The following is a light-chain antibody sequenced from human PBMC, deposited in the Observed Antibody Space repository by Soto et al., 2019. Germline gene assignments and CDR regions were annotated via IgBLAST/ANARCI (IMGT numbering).Light chain of an antibody. V-gene: IGLV1-40*01. J-gene: IGLJ2*01. Sequence: QLVLTQPPSVSGAPGQRVTISCTGSSSNIGSGFDVHWYQQLPGTAPKLLIYGNTNRPSGVPDRFSGSKSGTSASLAITGLQAEDEADYYCQSYDNSLGGSVIFGGGTKLTVL. CDR3: QSYDNSLGGSVI. CDR2: GNT. CDR1: SSNIGSGFD.